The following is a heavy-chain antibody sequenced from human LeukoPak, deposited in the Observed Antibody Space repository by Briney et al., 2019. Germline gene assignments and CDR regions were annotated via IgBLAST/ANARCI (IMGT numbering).Heavy chain of an antibody. CDR3: ASSLLPSIAAAGTDLY. D-gene: IGHD6-13*01. CDR2: INPSGGST. J-gene: IGHJ4*02. CDR1: GGTFSSYA. V-gene: IGHV1-46*01. Sequence: ASVKVSCKASGGTFSSYAISWVRQAPGQGLEWMGIINPSGGSTSYAQKFQGRVTMTRDTSTSTVYMELSSLRSEDTAVYYCASSLLPSIAAAGTDLYWGQGTLVTVSS.